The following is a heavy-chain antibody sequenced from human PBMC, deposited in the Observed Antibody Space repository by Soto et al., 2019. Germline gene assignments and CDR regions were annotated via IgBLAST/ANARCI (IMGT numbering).Heavy chain of an antibody. J-gene: IGHJ4*02. CDR2: IKSNTDGGTT. Sequence: EVQLVESGGGLVKPGGSLRLSCAASGFTFSNAWMSWVRQAPGKGLEWVGRIKSNTDGGTTDYAATVKGRFTISRDDSKITLYLQMNSLKTEDTAVYYCTTDFIPEKQWLVDRFDYWGQGTLVSVSS. CDR3: TTDFIPEKQWLVDRFDY. D-gene: IGHD6-19*01. V-gene: IGHV3-15*01. CDR1: GFTFSNAW.